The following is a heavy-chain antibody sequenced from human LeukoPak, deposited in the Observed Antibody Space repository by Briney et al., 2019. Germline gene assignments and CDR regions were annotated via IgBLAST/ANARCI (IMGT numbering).Heavy chain of an antibody. V-gene: IGHV4-59*01. Sequence: PSETLSLTCTVSGGSISSYYWSWIRQPPGKGLEWIGYIYYSGSTNYNPSLKSRVTISVDTSKSQFSLKLSSVTAADTAVYYCARAVEYSSSSFDYWGQGTLVTVSS. CDR2: IYYSGST. J-gene: IGHJ4*02. CDR1: GGSISSYY. CDR3: ARAVEYSSSSFDY. D-gene: IGHD6-6*01.